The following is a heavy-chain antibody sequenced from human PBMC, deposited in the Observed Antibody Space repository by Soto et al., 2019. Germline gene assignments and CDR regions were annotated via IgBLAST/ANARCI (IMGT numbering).Heavy chain of an antibody. Sequence: QVQLVESGGGVVQPGRSLRLSCAASGFTFSSYGMHWVRQAPGKGLEWVAVISYDGSNKYYADSVKGRFTISRDNSKNTLYLQMNSLRAEDTAVYYCAKEFRRYSTISDAFDIWGQGTMVTVSS. V-gene: IGHV3-30*18. J-gene: IGHJ3*02. CDR2: ISYDGSNK. CDR3: AKEFRRYSTISDAFDI. D-gene: IGHD6-13*01. CDR1: GFTFSSYG.